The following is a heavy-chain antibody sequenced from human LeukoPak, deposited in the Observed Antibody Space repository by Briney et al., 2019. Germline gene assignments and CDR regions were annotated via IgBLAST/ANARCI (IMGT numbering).Heavy chain of an antibody. CDR3: ARVTWELRPDY. V-gene: IGHV3-74*01. Sequence: GGSLRLSCAASGFTFSSYSMNWVRQAPGKGLVWVSRINSDGSSTSYADSVKGRFTISRDNAKNTLYLQMNSLRAEDTAVYYCARVTWELRPDYWGQGTLVTVSS. CDR2: INSDGSST. J-gene: IGHJ4*02. CDR1: GFTFSSYS. D-gene: IGHD1-26*01.